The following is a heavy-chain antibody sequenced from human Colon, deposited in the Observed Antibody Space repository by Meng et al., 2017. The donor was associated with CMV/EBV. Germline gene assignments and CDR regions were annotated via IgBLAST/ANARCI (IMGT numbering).Heavy chain of an antibody. J-gene: IGHJ5*02. Sequence: QVLPQEPGLVRSNPLGSRSIPGLYPGGSHSSCNWGSWVRQPPGTGLDWLGEIYHSGSTNYNMSLKSRGTISGDKTKNQFSLKLSSLSAADTAVYYCARDLGAAYNWNYGYNCVDPWGQGTLVTVSS. D-gene: IGHD1-7*01. V-gene: IGHV4-4*02. CDR1: GGSHSSCNW. CDR2: IYHSGST. CDR3: ARDLGAAYNWNYGYNCVDP.